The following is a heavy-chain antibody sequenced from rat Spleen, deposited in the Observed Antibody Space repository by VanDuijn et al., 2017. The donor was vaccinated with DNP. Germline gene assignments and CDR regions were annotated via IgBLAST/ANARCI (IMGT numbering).Heavy chain of an antibody. V-gene: IGHV1-43*01. Sequence: QVQLQQSGAELAKPGSSVKISCKASGYTFTSNYIGWIKQTTGQGLEYFGYINTGSGGTDFNEKFKGKATLTVDKSSSTAFMQLSSLTPDDSAVYYCARCPLYYYSGYYFDYWGQGVMVTVSS. CDR1: GYTFTSNY. D-gene: IGHD1-1*01. CDR2: INTGSGGT. CDR3: ARCPLYYYSGYYFDY. J-gene: IGHJ2*01.